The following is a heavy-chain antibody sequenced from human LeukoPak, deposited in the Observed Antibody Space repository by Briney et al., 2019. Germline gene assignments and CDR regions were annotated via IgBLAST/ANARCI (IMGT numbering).Heavy chain of an antibody. CDR2: IYHSGST. V-gene: IGHV4-38-2*02. J-gene: IGHJ4*02. CDR1: GYSISSGYY. D-gene: IGHD3-9*01. CDR3: ARERGGPWDILTGTSDY. Sequence: KSSETLSLTCTVSGYSISSGYYWGWIRQPPGKGLEWIGSIYHSGSTYYNPSLKSRVTISVDTSKNQFSLKLSSVTAADTAVYYCARERGGPWDILTGTSDYWGQGTLVTVSS.